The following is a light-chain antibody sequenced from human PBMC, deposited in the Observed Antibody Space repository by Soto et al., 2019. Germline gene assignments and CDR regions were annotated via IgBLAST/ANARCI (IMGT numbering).Light chain of an antibody. J-gene: IGLJ3*02. CDR3: QSYDSSLSGWV. Sequence: QSVLTQPPSVSGAPGQRVTISCTGSSSSIGAGYDVHWYQQLPGTAPKLLIYGNSNRPSGVPDRFSGSKSGTSASLAITGLRDEDEADYYCQSYDSSLSGWVFGGGTKLTVL. CDR1: SSSIGAGYD. CDR2: GNS. V-gene: IGLV1-40*01.